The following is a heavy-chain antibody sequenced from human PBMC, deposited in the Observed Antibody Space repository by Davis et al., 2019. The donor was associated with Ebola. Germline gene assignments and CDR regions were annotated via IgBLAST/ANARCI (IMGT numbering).Heavy chain of an antibody. D-gene: IGHD6-19*01. Sequence: MPSETLSLTCAVYGGSFSGYYWSWIRQPPGKGLEWIGEIFHSRRTNYNPSLKSRVTISVDTSNNQFSLKVRSVTAADTAVYYCARGARYSSGWFDYWGQGTLVTVSS. J-gene: IGHJ5*01. V-gene: IGHV4-34*01. CDR2: IFHSRRT. CDR3: ARGARYSSGWFDY. CDR1: GGSFSGYY.